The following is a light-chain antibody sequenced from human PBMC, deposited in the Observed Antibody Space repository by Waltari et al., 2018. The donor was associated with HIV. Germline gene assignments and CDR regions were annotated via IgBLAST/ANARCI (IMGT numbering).Light chain of an antibody. CDR2: EVS. CDR1: SSDVGSYNR. J-gene: IGLJ2*01. V-gene: IGLV2-18*02. Sequence: QSALTQPPSVSGSPGQSVTISCTGSSSDVGSYNRVSGYQQPPGTAPKLMIYEVSNRPSGVPDRFSGSKSGNTASLIISRLQAEDEADYYCSSYTSSNLVFGGGTKLTVL. CDR3: SSYTSSNLV.